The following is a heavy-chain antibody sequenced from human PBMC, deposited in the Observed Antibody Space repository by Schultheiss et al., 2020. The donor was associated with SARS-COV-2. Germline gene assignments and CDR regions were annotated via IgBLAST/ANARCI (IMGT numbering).Heavy chain of an antibody. CDR3: ARIPCIAAGTTGHVDY. V-gene: IGHV2-5*02. CDR2: IYWDDDK. Sequence: SGPTLVKPTQTLTLTCTFSGFSLSTSGVGVGWIRQPPGKALEWLALIYWDDDKRYSPSLKSRLTISKDTSKNQVVLTMTNMDPVDTATYYCARIPCIAAGTTGHVDYWGQGTLVTVSS. J-gene: IGHJ4*02. CDR1: GFSLSTSGVG. D-gene: IGHD6-13*01.